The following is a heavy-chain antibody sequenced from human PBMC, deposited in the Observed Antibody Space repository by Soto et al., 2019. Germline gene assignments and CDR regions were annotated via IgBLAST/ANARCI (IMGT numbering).Heavy chain of an antibody. CDR3: ARQMGYCTTTSCHAGPLYYYMDV. Sequence: PSDTLSLTCTVSGGSLSSYHWTWIRQPPGKGLEWIGFIYNSGSPNYNPSLRSRVTISLDTSKNQFSLKLTSVTTADTAVYYCARQMGYCTTTSCHAGPLYYYMDVWGKGTTVTVSS. D-gene: IGHD2-2*01. CDR2: IYNSGSP. J-gene: IGHJ6*03. V-gene: IGHV4-59*08. CDR1: GGSLSSYH.